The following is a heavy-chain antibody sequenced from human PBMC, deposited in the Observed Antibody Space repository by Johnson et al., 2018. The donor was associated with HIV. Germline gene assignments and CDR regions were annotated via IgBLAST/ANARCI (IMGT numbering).Heavy chain of an antibody. J-gene: IGHJ3*02. CDR3: AKGEGYCGGDGLDAFDI. Sequence: QVQLVESGGGVVQPGGSLRLSCAASGFTFSSYGMHWVRQAPGKGLEWVAFIQYDGSNKYYADSVKGRFTISRDNSKNTLYLQMNSLRAEDTATYYCAKGEGYCGGDGLDAFDIWGQGTVVTVSS. D-gene: IGHD2-21*01. V-gene: IGHV3-30*02. CDR2: IQYDGSNK. CDR1: GFTFSSYG.